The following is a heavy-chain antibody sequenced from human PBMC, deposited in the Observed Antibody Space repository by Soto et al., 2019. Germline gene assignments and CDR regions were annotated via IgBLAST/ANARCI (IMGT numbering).Heavy chain of an antibody. J-gene: IGHJ6*02. Sequence: QVQLVESGGGVVQPGGSLRLSCAASGFTFSNYGVHWVRQAPGSGLEWVALISYDGNYQYYADAVKGQFAISRDNSKDTLYLEMTSLRSEDTAIYYCAKDRRVRDGLDVWGQGTTVTVSS. CDR3: AKDRRVRDGLDV. D-gene: IGHD3-10*01. V-gene: IGHV3-30*18. CDR1: GFTFSNYG. CDR2: ISYDGNYQ.